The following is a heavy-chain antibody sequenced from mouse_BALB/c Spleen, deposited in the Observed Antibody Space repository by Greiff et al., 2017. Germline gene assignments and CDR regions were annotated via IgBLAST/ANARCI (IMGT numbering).Heavy chain of an antibody. Sequence: EVHLVESGGGLVQPGGSLRLSCATSGFTFTDYYMSWVRQPPGKALEWLGFIRNKANGYTTEYSASVKGRFTISSDNSQSILYLQMNTLRAEDSATYYCARDGDYAWFAYWGQGTLVTVSA. V-gene: IGHV7-3*02. CDR3: ARDGDYAWFAY. D-gene: IGHD2-13*01. J-gene: IGHJ3*01. CDR2: IRNKANGYTT. CDR1: GFTFTDYY.